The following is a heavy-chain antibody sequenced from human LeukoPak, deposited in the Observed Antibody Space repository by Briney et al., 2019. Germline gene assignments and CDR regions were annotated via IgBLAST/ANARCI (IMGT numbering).Heavy chain of an antibody. CDR1: GGSINSGSYY. J-gene: IGHJ4*02. CDR2: IYTSGST. Sequence: SETLSLTCTVSGGSINSGSYYWSWIRQPAGKGLEWIGRIYTSGSTNYNPSLKSRVTISVDTSKNQFSLKLSSVTAADTAVYYCARETGSIDYWGQGTLVTVSS. CDR3: ARETGSIDY. V-gene: IGHV4-61*02.